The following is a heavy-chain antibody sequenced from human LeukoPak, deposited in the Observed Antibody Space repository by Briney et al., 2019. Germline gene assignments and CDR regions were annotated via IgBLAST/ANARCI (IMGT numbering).Heavy chain of an antibody. Sequence: SETLSLTCAVYGGSFSGYYWSWIRQPPGKGLEWIGEINHSGSTNYNPSLKSRVTISVDTSRNQFSLKLSSVTAADTAMYYCAGQQLVLDAFDIWGQGTMVTVSS. J-gene: IGHJ3*02. CDR3: AGQQLVLDAFDI. CDR1: GGSFSGYY. D-gene: IGHD6-6*01. CDR2: INHSGST. V-gene: IGHV4-34*01.